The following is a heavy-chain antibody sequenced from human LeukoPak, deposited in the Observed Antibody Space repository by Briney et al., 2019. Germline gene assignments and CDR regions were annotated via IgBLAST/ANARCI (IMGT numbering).Heavy chain of an antibody. CDR3: ARSEQQREAFDY. CDR1: GGTFSSYA. J-gene: IGHJ4*02. V-gene: IGHV1-69*13. D-gene: IGHD6-13*01. CDR2: IIPIFGTA. Sequence: GASVKVSCKASGGTFSSYAISWVRQAPGQGLEWMGGIIPIFGTANYAQKFQGRVTITADESTSTAYMELSSLRSEDTAVYYCARSEQQREAFDYWGQGTLVTVSS.